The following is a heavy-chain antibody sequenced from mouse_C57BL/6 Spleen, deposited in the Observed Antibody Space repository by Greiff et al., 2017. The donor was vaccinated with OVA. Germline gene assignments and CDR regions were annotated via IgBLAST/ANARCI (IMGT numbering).Heavy chain of an antibody. J-gene: IGHJ2*01. D-gene: IGHD2-1*01. CDR2: ISSGSSTI. Sequence: EVKLVESGGGLVKPGGSLKLSCAASGFTFSDYGMHWVRQAPEKGLEWVAYISSGSSTIYYADTVKGRFTISRDNAKNTLFLQMTSLRSEDTAMYYCASHYYGNPYYFDYWGQGTTLTVSS. CDR1: GFTFSDYG. V-gene: IGHV5-17*01. CDR3: ASHYYGNPYYFDY.